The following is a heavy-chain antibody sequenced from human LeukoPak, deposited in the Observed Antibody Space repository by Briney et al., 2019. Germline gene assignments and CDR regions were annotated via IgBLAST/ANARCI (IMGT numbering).Heavy chain of an antibody. D-gene: IGHD5-18*01. CDR3: ARDMDTAMPSNWFDP. CDR2: INPSGGST. V-gene: IGHV1-46*01. J-gene: IGHJ5*02. CDR1: GYTFTSYY. Sequence: GASVKVSCKASGYTFTSYYMHWVRQAPGQGLEWMGIINPSGGSTSYAQKFQGRVTMTRDTSTSTVYMEPSSLRSEDTAVYYCARDMDTAMPSNWFDPWGQGTLVTVSS.